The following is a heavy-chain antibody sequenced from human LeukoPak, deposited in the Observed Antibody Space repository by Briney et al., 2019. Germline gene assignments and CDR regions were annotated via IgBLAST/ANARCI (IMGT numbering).Heavy chain of an antibody. Sequence: ASVKVSCKASGGTFSSYIINWVRQAPGQGLEWMGGIIPIYGTADYAQKFQGRVTITADESTSTAYMELSSLRSEDTAMYYCARALGPVYDTTAGYWGQGTLVTVSS. CDR2: IIPIYGTA. J-gene: IGHJ4*02. D-gene: IGHD3-22*01. CDR1: GGTFSSYI. V-gene: IGHV1-69*13. CDR3: ARALGPVYDTTAGY.